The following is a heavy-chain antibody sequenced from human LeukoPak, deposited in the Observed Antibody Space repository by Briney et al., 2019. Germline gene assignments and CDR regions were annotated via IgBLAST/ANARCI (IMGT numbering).Heavy chain of an antibody. J-gene: IGHJ4*02. V-gene: IGHV3-7*01. CDR2: IKEDGSEK. CDR1: GIIFSSYR. CDR3: ARGGSGSSPLDY. Sequence: GSLRLSCAASGIIFSSYRMSWVRQAPGKGLEWVANIKEDGSEKYYVDSVKGRFTISRDNAKNSLYLQMNSLRVEDTAVYYCARGGSGSSPLDYWGQGTLVTVSS. D-gene: IGHD6-19*01.